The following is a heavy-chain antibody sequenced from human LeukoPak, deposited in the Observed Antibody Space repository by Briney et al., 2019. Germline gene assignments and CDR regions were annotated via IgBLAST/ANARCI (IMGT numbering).Heavy chain of an antibody. Sequence: GGSLRLSCAASGFTFSSYSMNWVRQAPGKGLEWVSYISSSSDTIYYADSVKGRFTISRDNSKNTLYLQMNSLRAEDTAVYYCAKSDYYDSSGLAFDIWGQGTMVTVSS. CDR1: GFTFSSYS. J-gene: IGHJ3*02. CDR3: AKSDYYDSSGLAFDI. D-gene: IGHD3-22*01. CDR2: ISSSSDTI. V-gene: IGHV3-48*01.